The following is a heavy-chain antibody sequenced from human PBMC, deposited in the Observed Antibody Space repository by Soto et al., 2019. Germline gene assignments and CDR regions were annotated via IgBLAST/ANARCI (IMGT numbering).Heavy chain of an antibody. V-gene: IGHV3-48*02. CDR1: GFSFRDNS. CDR3: ARLPKGSVVTG. D-gene: IGHD2-21*02. CDR2: ISSSSENI. Sequence: VQLVESGGGVVSPGGSLRLSWVGSGFSFRDNSMNWVRQPPGKGLQWISYISSSSENIYYADSVKGRFTVSRDNAKNTLFLQMNSLRDDDSAIYYCARLPKGSVVTGWGQGSLVTVSS. J-gene: IGHJ4*01.